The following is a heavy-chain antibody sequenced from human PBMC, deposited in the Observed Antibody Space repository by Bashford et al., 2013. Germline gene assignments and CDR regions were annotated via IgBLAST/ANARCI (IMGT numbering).Heavy chain of an antibody. J-gene: IGHJ4*02. V-gene: IGHV1-69*17. CDR3: AHSPWRGYVSYFDS. D-gene: IGHD3-16*01. CDR2: LIPLFGIA. Sequence: WVRQAPGQGLEWMGALIPLFGIANYAQQFQGRVTINADNMELTSLRSEDTATYYCAHSPWRGYVSYFDSWGQGTLVTVSS.